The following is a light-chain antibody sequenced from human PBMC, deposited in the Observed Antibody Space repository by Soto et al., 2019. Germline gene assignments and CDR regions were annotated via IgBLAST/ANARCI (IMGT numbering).Light chain of an antibody. J-gene: IGKJ2*01. CDR2: GAS. CDR3: QQSYCASYT. Sequence: DIQMTQSPSSLSASVGERATVTCRASQSISTYLNWYQQKQGKAPRLLIYGASSLQRGVSSRFSASGDGTEFTLTISSLQPEDFATYFCQQSYCASYTFGQGTKLEI. V-gene: IGKV1-39*01. CDR1: QSISTY.